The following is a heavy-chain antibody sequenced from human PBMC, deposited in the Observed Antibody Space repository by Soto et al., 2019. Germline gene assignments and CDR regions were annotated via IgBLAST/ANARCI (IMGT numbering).Heavy chain of an antibody. CDR1: GGSISSYY. CDR3: ARDNGGGDFWSGLGAFDI. V-gene: IGHV4-4*07. CDR2: IYTSGST. D-gene: IGHD3-3*01. Sequence: NPSETLSLTCTVSGGSISSYYWSWIRQPAGKGLEWIGRIYTSGSTNYNPSLKSRVTMSVDTSKNQFSLKLSSVTAADTSVYYCARDNGGGDFWSGLGAFDIWGQGTMVTVSS. J-gene: IGHJ3*02.